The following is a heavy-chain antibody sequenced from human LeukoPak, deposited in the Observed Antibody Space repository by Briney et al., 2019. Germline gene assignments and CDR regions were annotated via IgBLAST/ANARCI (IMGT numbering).Heavy chain of an antibody. CDR2: IKENGREK. CDR1: GFTFSSYW. J-gene: IGHJ4*02. D-gene: IGHD4/OR15-4a*01. CDR3: ARDRLGSTMDYRKYDY. V-gene: IGHV3-7*03. Sequence: GGSLRLSCAASGFTFSSYWMSWVRQAPGKGLERVANIKENGREKYYVDSVKGRFTISRDGARNSLYLQMNSLRAEDTAVYYCARDRLGSTMDYRKYDYWGQGTLVTVSS.